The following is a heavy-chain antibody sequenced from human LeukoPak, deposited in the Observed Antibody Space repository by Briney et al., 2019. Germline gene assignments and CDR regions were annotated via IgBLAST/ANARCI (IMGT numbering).Heavy chain of an antibody. CDR2: ISSNGGST. CDR1: GFTFSSYA. Sequence: GGSLRLSCSASGFTFSSYAMHWVRQAPGKGLEYVSAISSNGGSTYYADSVKGRFTISRDNSKNTLNLQMSSLRAEDTAVYYCARDSGSSWYALSHHWFDPWGQGTLVTVSS. V-gene: IGHV3-64*04. J-gene: IGHJ5*02. D-gene: IGHD6-13*01. CDR3: ARDSGSSWYALSHHWFDP.